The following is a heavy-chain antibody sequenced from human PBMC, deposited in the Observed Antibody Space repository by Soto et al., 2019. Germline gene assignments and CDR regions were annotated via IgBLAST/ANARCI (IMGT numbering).Heavy chain of an antibody. D-gene: IGHD3-3*01. CDR3: AKDLKIGDFWSGYSPYGMDV. J-gene: IGHJ6*01. V-gene: IGHV3-30*18. CDR1: GITFGSYG. Sequence: GGSLRLSCAASGITFGSYGMHWVRQAPGKWLEWVAVISYDGSNKYYADSVKGRFTISRDNSKNTLYLQMNSLRAEDTAVYYCAKDLKIGDFWSGYSPYGMDVWGQGTTATVS. CDR2: ISYDGSNK.